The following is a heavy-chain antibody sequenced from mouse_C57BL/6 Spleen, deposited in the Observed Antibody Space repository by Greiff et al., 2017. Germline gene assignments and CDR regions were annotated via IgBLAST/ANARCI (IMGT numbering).Heavy chain of an antibody. D-gene: IGHD2-3*01. CDR3: AKGNYDGYFFAY. CDR1: GFTFSDYG. CDR2: ISSGSSTI. V-gene: IGHV5-17*01. Sequence: EVKVVESGGGLVKPGGSLKLSCAASGFTFSDYGMHWVRQAPEKGLEWVAYISSGSSTIYYADTVKGRFTISRDNAKNTLFLQMTSLRSEDTAMYYCAKGNYDGYFFAYWGQGTLVTVSA. J-gene: IGHJ3*01.